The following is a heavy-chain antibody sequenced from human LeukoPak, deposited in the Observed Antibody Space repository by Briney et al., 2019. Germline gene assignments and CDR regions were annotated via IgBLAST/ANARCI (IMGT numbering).Heavy chain of an antibody. D-gene: IGHD1-7*01. V-gene: IGHV1-8*03. CDR2: VNPNSGNT. CDR3: ARGYRYNWNYGGLAY. CDR1: GYTFTSYD. Sequence: ASVKVSCKASGYTFTSYDINWVRQATGQGLECMGWVNPNSGNTGYAQKFQGRVTITRNTSISTAYMELSSLRSEDTAVYYCARGYRYNWNYGGLAYWGQGTLVTVSS. J-gene: IGHJ4*02.